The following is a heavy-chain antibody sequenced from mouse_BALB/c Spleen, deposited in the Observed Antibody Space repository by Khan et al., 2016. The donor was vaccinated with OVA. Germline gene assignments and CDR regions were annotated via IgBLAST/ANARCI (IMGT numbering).Heavy chain of an antibody. J-gene: IGHJ2*01. Sequence: EVQLQESGPGLVKPSQSLSLTCTVTGYSITSGYGWIWIRQFPGNKLEWMGYISYSGSTNYNPTPKSRISITRDTSKNQFFLQLNSVTTEDTATYYCTRTARIRYWGQGTTLTVSS. D-gene: IGHD1-2*01. V-gene: IGHV3-2*02. CDR3: TRTARIRY. CDR1: GYSITSGYG. CDR2: ISYSGST.